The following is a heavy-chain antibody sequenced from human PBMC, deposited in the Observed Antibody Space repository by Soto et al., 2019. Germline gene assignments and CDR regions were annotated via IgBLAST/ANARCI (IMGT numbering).Heavy chain of an antibody. V-gene: IGHV4-59*08. CDR1: GSPISDHY. D-gene: IGHD2-21*01. CDR2: IYYTGTT. CDR3: ARLGDYSQAFDY. J-gene: IGHJ4*01. Sequence: QVQLQESGPGLVKPSETLSVTCTVSGSPISDHYWSWFRQAPGQGLEWVGYIYYTGTTTYNPSLKTRVTISLDTSKSQFSLILRSVTAADTAVYYCARLGDYSQAFDYWGHGALVTVSS.